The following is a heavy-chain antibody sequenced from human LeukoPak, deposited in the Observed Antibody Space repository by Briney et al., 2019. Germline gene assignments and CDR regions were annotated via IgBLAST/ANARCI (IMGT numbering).Heavy chain of an antibody. CDR1: GFTFSSYA. CDR3: AKVNRSLEWQPIGYFDY. V-gene: IGHV3-23*01. D-gene: IGHD3-3*01. J-gene: IGHJ4*02. Sequence: GGSLRLSCAASGFTFSSYAMSWVRQAPGKGLEWVSAISGSGGSTYYADSVKGRFTISRDNSKNTLYLQMNSLRAEDTAVYYCAKVNRSLEWQPIGYFDYWGQGTLVTVSS. CDR2: ISGSGGST.